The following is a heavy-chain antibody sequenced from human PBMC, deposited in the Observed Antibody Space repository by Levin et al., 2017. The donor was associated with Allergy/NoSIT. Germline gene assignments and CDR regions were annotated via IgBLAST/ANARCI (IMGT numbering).Heavy chain of an antibody. Sequence: SCAASGFSFRKYGMSWVRQSPGKGLEWVSGISGTSGMTDYADSVEGRFTISRDNPRNTLYLQMSSLRAEDTAVYYCAKDKLAATTPRLFDHWGQGTLVTVSS. CDR2: ISGTSGMT. V-gene: IGHV3-23*01. D-gene: IGHD1-26*01. J-gene: IGHJ4*02. CDR1: GFSFRKYG. CDR3: AKDKLAATTPRLFDH.